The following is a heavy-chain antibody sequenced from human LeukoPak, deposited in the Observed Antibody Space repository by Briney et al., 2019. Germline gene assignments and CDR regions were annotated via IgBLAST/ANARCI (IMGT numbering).Heavy chain of an antibody. J-gene: IGHJ4*02. D-gene: IGHD5-12*01. CDR1: GFTFSSYW. CDR2: INPDGGIT. CDR3: ARDFTGYSDI. Sequence: PGGSLRLSCAASGFTFSSYWIHWVRQAPGKGLVWVSRINPDGGITNYADSVRGRFTISRDNAKNTLYLQMNSLRAEDTAVYYCARDFTGYSDIWGRGTLVTVSS. V-gene: IGHV3-74*01.